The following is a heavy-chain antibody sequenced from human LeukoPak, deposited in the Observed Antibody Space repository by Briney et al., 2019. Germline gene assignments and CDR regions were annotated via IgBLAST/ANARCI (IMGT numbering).Heavy chain of an antibody. CDR3: ARGRGSSHKY. J-gene: IGHJ4*02. Sequence: SETLSLTCTVSGGSISSGSYYWSWIRQPAGKGLEWIGRIYTSGSTNYNPSLKSRVTISVDTSKNQFSLKLSSVTAADTAVYYCARGRGSSHKYWGQGTLVTVSS. CDR1: GGSISSGSYY. V-gene: IGHV4-61*02. CDR2: IYTSGST. D-gene: IGHD6-13*01.